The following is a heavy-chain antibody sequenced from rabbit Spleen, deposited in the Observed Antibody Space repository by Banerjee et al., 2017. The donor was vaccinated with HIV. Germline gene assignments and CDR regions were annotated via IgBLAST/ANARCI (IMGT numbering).Heavy chain of an antibody. Sequence: QSLEESGGGLVQPEGSLALTCKASGFDLSNNYDMCWVRQAPGKGLEWIGYIYTGTGNTWYANWAKGRFTISKTSTTVTLQVTSLTAADTATYFCARSTGYSGTRLDLWGPGTLVTVS. CDR1: GFDLSNNYD. J-gene: IGHJ3*01. V-gene: IGHV1S40*01. CDR3: ARSTGYSGTRLDL. CDR2: IYTGTGNT. D-gene: IGHD1-1*01.